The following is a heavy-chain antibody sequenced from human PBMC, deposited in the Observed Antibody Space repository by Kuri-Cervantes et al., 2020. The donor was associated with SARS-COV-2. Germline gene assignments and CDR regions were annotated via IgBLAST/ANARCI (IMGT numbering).Heavy chain of an antibody. J-gene: IGHJ4*02. Sequence: GGSLRLSCAASGFTFSSYWMTWVRQAPGKGLEWVANINQDGSVREYVDSVKGRFSIARDNAKNSLYLQMNSLRAEDTALYYCAKDIGYSSGYMDVWGQGTLVTVSS. CDR3: AKDIGYSSGYMDV. V-gene: IGHV3-7*05. CDR1: GFTFSSYW. D-gene: IGHD4-11*01. CDR2: INQDGSVR.